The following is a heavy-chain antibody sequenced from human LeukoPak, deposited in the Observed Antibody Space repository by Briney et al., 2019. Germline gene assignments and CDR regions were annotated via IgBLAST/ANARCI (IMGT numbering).Heavy chain of an antibody. Sequence: GGSLRLSCAASGLSFSSFAMTWVRQAPGKGLEWVSTNGATAYNADSVKGRSTISRDNSKNTVYLQMNSLRVEDTAIYYCARGQEFDDGVFDSWGQGTLVTVSS. CDR2: NGATA. D-gene: IGHD1-1*01. CDR3: ARGQEFDDGVFDS. CDR1: GLSFSSFA. J-gene: IGHJ4*02. V-gene: IGHV3-23*01.